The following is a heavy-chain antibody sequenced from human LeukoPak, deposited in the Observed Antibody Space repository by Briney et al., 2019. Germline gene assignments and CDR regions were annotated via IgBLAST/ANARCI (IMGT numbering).Heavy chain of an antibody. Sequence: SETLSLTCAVYGGSFSGFYWSWLRQPPGKGLEWIGQINHSGSTNYNPSLKSRVTISVDTSKNQFSLKLSSVTAADTAVYYCARAYDYVWGSYRYLFDYWGQGTLVTVSS. CDR2: INHSGST. J-gene: IGHJ4*02. D-gene: IGHD3-16*02. CDR1: GGSFSGFY. CDR3: ARAYDYVWGSYRYLFDY. V-gene: IGHV4-34*01.